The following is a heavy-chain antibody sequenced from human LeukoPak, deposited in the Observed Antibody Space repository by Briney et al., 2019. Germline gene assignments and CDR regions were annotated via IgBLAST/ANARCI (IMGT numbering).Heavy chain of an antibody. Sequence: ASVKVSCKASGYTFTSYDINWVRQATGQGLEWMGWMNPNSGNTGYAQKFQGRVTMTRNTSISTAYMELSSLRSEDTAVYYCARTVVVMGDAFDIWGQGTMVTVSS. CDR2: MNPNSGNT. V-gene: IGHV1-8*01. CDR1: GYTFTSYD. J-gene: IGHJ3*02. CDR3: ARTVVVMGDAFDI. D-gene: IGHD3-22*01.